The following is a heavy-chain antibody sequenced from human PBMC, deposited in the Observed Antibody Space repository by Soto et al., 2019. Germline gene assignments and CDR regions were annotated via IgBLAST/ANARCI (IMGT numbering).Heavy chain of an antibody. CDR3: SRITIFGVVSLRYYYYYGMDV. V-gene: IGHV4-34*01. CDR1: GGSFSGYY. D-gene: IGHD3-3*01. Sequence: SETLSLTCAVYGGSFSGYYWSWIRQPPGKGLEWIGEINHSGSTNYNPSPKSRVTISVDTSKNQFSLKLSSVTAADTAVYYCSRITIFGVVSLRYYYYYGMDVWGQGTTVTVSS. J-gene: IGHJ6*02. CDR2: INHSGST.